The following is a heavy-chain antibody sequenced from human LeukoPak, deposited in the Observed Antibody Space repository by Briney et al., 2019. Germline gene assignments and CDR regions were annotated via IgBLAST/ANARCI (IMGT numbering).Heavy chain of an antibody. CDR3: ARVWVGGTGAFDY. CDR1: SYSISSYYY. J-gene: IGHJ4*02. Sequence: SETLSLTCTVSSYSISSYYYWGWIRQPPGNGLEWIGSIYHSGSTYYNPSLKSRVTISVDTSKNQFSLKLSSVTAADTAVYYCARVWVGGTGAFDYWGQGTLVTVSS. V-gene: IGHV4-38-2*02. CDR2: IYHSGST. D-gene: IGHD1-26*01.